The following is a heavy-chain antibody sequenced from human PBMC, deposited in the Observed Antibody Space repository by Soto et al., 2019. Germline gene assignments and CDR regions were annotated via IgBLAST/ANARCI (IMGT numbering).Heavy chain of an antibody. CDR3: ARVRVGVPDY. Sequence: NPSETLSLTCAVSGGSISSGGYSWSWIRQPPGKGLEWIGYICHSGSTYYNPSLKSRVTISVDRSKNQFSLKLSSVTAADTAVYYCARVRVGVPDYWGQGTLVTVSS. CDR2: ICHSGST. V-gene: IGHV4-30-2*01. J-gene: IGHJ4*02. CDR1: GGSISSGGYS. D-gene: IGHD1-26*01.